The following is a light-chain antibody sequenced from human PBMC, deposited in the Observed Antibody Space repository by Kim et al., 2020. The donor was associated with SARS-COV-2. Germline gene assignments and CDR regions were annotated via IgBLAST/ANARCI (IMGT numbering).Light chain of an antibody. V-gene: IGLV1-44*01. CDR2: SDD. CDR1: NSNIGTNL. CDR3: AAWDVGLNVL. Sequence: QSVLTQPPSASGTPGQRVTISCSGSNSNIGTNLVSWYQQFPGTAPRLIIYSDDQRPSGVPDRLSASKSGTSASLAISGLQSEDEAEYYCAAWDVGLNVLFGGGAKLTVL. J-gene: IGLJ2*01.